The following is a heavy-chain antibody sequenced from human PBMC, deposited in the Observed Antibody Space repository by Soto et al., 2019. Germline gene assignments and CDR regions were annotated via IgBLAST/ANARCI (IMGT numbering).Heavy chain of an antibody. J-gene: IGHJ4*02. D-gene: IGHD3-10*01. Sequence: QVQLVQSGAEVKKPGSSVKVSCKASGGTFSSYTISWVRQAPGQGLEWMGRIIPILGIANYAQKFQGRVTITADKSTSTAYMELSSLRSEDTAVYYFATRGSGSYFDFDYWGQGTLVTVSS. CDR1: GGTFSSYT. V-gene: IGHV1-69*02. CDR2: IIPILGIA. CDR3: ATRGSGSYFDFDY.